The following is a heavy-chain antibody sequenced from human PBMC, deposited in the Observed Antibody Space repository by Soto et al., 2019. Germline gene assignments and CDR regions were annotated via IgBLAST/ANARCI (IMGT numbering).Heavy chain of an antibody. V-gene: IGHV1-8*01. CDR2: MNPNSGNT. J-gene: IGHJ6*03. D-gene: IGHD2-15*01. Sequence: QVQLVQSGAEVKKPGASVKVSCKASGYTFTSYDINWVRQATGQGLEWMGWMNPNSGNTGYAQKFQGRVTMTRNTSISTAYLELSRLRSEDTSVYYWARERYCSGGSCYYYYMDVWGKGTTVTVSS. CDR3: ARERYCSGGSCYYYYMDV. CDR1: GYTFTSYD.